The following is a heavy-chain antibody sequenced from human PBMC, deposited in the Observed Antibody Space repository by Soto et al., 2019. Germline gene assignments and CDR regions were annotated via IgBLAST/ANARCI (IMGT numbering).Heavy chain of an antibody. Sequence: QVTLKESGPVLVKPTETLTLTCTVSGFSLSNARMGVSWIRQPPGKALEWLAHIFSNDEKSYSTSLKSRLTISKDTSKSQVVLTMPNMDPVDTATYDCARIWRPYYYYGMDVWGQGTTVTVSS. V-gene: IGHV2-26*01. CDR2: IFSNDEK. CDR1: GFSLSNARMG. CDR3: ARIWRPYYYYGMDV. J-gene: IGHJ6*02.